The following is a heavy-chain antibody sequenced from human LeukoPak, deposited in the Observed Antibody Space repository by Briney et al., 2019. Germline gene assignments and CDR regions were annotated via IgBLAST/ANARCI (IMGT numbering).Heavy chain of an antibody. D-gene: IGHD2-8*01. CDR1: GFMFSNYW. CDR3: ACTNTLDV. V-gene: IGHV3-7*03. CDR2: IYQDGSKK. Sequence: GSLRLSCAASGFMFSNYWMNWVRQAPGKGLEWVANIYQDGSKKNYVDSVKGHFTISRDNAKNSLYLQMNSLRAEDTAVYYCACTNTLDVWGKGATVTVSS. J-gene: IGHJ6*04.